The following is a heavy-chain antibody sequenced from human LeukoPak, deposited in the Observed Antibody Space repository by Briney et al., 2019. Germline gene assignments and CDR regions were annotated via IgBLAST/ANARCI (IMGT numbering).Heavy chain of an antibody. CDR1: GFTFNSYW. CDR2: IKHDGSEK. V-gene: IGHV3-7*01. CDR3: ARDSGHTGYDLLDY. J-gene: IGHJ4*02. D-gene: IGHD5-12*01. Sequence: PGGSLRLSYADSGFTFNSYWMGWVRQTPGKGLEWVANIKHDGSEKYYVDSVEGRFTISRDNAKNSLFLQMNSLRAEDTAVYYCARDSGHTGYDLLDYWGQGTLVTVSS.